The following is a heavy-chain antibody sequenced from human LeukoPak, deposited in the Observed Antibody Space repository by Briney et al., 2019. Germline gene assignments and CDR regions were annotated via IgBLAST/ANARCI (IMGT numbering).Heavy chain of an antibody. J-gene: IGHJ5*02. Sequence: GESLKISCKGSGYSFTNYWIGWVRQMPGKGLEWVGFIRSKAYGGTTEYAASVKGRFTISRDDSKSIAYLQMNSLKTEDTAVYYCTNYNWFDPWGQGTLVTVSS. CDR3: TNYNWFDP. CDR1: GYSFTNYW. V-gene: IGHV3-49*02. CDR2: IRSKAYGGTT.